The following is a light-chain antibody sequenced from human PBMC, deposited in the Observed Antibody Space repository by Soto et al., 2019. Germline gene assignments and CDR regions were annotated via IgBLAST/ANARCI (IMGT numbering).Light chain of an antibody. CDR1: QTISTW. CDR3: QQYNTSWT. V-gene: IGKV1-5*01. CDR2: DVS. Sequence: DIQMTQSPSTLSASVGDRVTITCRASQTISTWFAWYQQKPGKAPKLLIYDVSTLGSGVPSRFSGSGSGTDFTLTISSLQPDDSATYYYQQYNTSWTFGQGTKVEIK. J-gene: IGKJ1*01.